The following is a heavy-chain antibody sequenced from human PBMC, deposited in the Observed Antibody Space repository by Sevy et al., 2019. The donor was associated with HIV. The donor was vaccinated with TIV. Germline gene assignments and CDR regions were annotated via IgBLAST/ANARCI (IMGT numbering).Heavy chain of an antibody. D-gene: IGHD3-22*01. J-gene: IGHJ4*02. V-gene: IGHV3-66*01. CDR1: GFTVNSNY. CDR3: ARGKSGYGCALNY. Sequence: GGSLRLSCAASGFTVNSNYMTWVRQAPGKGLEGVSVIHSDDTTYHADSVKDRFTISRDNFKNTLYLHMRSQRAEDTAVYYCARGKSGYGCALNYWGQGTLVTVSS. CDR2: IHSDDTT.